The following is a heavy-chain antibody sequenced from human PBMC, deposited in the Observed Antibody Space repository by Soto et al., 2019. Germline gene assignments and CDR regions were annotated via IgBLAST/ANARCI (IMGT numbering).Heavy chain of an antibody. Sequence: PGECLRSYCRGVGGTFAAFWISWVRQMPGKGLEWMGRIDPRDSQTNYSPSFQGHVTISVDKSISTAYLQWDSLKASDTAMYYCARLFCSTDTCDSWFDPWGQGTLVTVSS. D-gene: IGHD1-26*01. J-gene: IGHJ5*02. CDR3: ARLFCSTDTCDSWFDP. V-gene: IGHV5-10-1*01. CDR2: IDPRDSQT. CDR1: GGTFAAFW.